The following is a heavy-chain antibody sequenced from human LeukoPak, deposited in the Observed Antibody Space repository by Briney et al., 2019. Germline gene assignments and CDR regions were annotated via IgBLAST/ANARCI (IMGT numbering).Heavy chain of an antibody. CDR2: ISAYHGNT. CDR1: GYTFLSYG. J-gene: IGHJ4*02. D-gene: IGHD1-26*01. Sequence: ASVKVSCKASGYTFLSYGVNWVRQAPGQGLEWMGWISAYHGNTNYAQTLQDRVTMTTDTSTSTAYMELRTLRSDDTALYYCAREPSGGRLGAPGGPFDYWGQGTLVTVSS. CDR3: AREPSGGRLGAPGGPFDY. V-gene: IGHV1-18*01.